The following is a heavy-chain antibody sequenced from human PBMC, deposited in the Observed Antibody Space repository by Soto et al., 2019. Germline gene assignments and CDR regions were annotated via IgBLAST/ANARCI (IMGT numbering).Heavy chain of an antibody. CDR2: ISYDGSNK. D-gene: IGHD3-9*01. Sequence: QVQLVESGGGVVQPGRSLRLSCAASGFTFSSYGMHWVRQAPGKGLEWVAVISYDGSNKYYADSVKGRFTISRDNSKNTLYLQMNSLRAEDTAVYYCAKVSFEEEDYWGQGTLVTVSS. CDR1: GFTFSSYG. J-gene: IGHJ4*02. CDR3: AKVSFEEEDY. V-gene: IGHV3-30*18.